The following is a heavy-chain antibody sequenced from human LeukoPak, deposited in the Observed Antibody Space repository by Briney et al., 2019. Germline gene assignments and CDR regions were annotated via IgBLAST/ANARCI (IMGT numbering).Heavy chain of an antibody. J-gene: IGHJ6*02. D-gene: IGHD6-19*01. CDR1: GFTFSSYA. V-gene: IGHV3-48*01. CDR3: ARDSSGWSFYYYGMDV. Sequence: QTGGSLRLSCAASGFTFSSYAMNWVRQAPGKGLEWVSYISSSSSTIYYADSVKGRFTISRDNAKNSLYLQMNSLRAEDTAAYYCARDSSGWSFYYYGMDVWGQGTTVTVSS. CDR2: ISSSSSTI.